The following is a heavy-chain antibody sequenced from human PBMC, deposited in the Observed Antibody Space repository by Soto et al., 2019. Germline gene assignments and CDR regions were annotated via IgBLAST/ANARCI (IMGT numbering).Heavy chain of an antibody. CDR3: ARGITGTKEGFYYYYGMDV. D-gene: IGHD1-7*01. CDR1: GYTFTGYY. Sequence: ASVKVSCKASGYTFTGYYMHWVRQAPGQGLEWMGWINPNSGGTNYAQKFQGWVTMTRDTSISTAYMELSRLRSDGTAVYYCARGITGTKEGFYYYYGMDVWGQGTTVTVSS. J-gene: IGHJ6*02. CDR2: INPNSGGT. V-gene: IGHV1-2*04.